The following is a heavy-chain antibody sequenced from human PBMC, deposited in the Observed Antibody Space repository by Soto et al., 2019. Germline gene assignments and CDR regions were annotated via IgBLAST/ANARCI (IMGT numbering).Heavy chain of an antibody. D-gene: IGHD1-26*01. CDR2: MNPNSGNT. J-gene: IGHJ6*02. CDR1: GYTFTSYD. V-gene: IGHV1-8*01. Sequence: EASVKVSCKASGYTFTSYDINWVRQATGQGLEWMGWMNPNSGNTGYAQKFQGRVTMTRNTSISTAYMELSSLRSEDTAVYYCARGSRSHGTRLFSALWETYYRVDYGMDVWGQGTTVTVSS. CDR3: ARGSRSHGTRLFSALWETYYRVDYGMDV.